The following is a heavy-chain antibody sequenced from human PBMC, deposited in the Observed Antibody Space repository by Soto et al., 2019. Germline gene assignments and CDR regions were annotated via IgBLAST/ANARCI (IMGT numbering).Heavy chain of an antibody. CDR2: ISYDGSNK. D-gene: IGHD6-19*01. CDR1: GFTFSSYC. CDR3: AKSPPGYSSGWYYFDY. Sequence: GGSLRLSRAAAGFTFSSYCMHWVRQAPGKGLEWVAVISYDGSNKYYADSVKGRFTISRDNSKNTLYLQMNSLRAEDTAVYYCAKSPPGYSSGWYYFDYWGQGTLVTVSS. V-gene: IGHV3-30*18. J-gene: IGHJ4*02.